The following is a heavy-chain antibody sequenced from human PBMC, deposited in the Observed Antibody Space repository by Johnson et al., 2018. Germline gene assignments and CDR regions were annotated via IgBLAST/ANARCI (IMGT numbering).Heavy chain of an antibody. CDR2: ISYDGSNK. J-gene: IGHJ6*03. CDR1: GFTFSSYG. Sequence: QVQLVESGGGVVQPGKSLRLSCAASGFTFSSYGMHWVRQAPGKGLEWVAVISYDGSNKYYADSVKGRFTISRDDSGNTVYVQMNSLGAEDTALYYCAKDARVAATSYYYYYYMDVWGKGTTVTVSS. V-gene: IGHV3-30*18. D-gene: IGHD2-15*01. CDR3: AKDARVAATSYYYYYYMDV.